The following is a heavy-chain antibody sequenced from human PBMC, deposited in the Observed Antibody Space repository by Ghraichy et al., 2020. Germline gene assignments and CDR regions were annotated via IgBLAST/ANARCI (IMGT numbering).Heavy chain of an antibody. CDR3: VRSYKDGLRHFDY. D-gene: IGHD1-14*01. J-gene: IGHJ4*02. CDR2: LNIDGTTV. Sequence: GGSLRLSCAASGFSFTDYWMHWVRQTPGRGLEWVSHLNIDGTTVNYADSVKGRFTISRDNAKNTMYLQMISLTVEDTAVYYCVRSYKDGLRHFDYGGQGTLVTVSS. V-gene: IGHV3-74*01. CDR1: GFSFTDYW.